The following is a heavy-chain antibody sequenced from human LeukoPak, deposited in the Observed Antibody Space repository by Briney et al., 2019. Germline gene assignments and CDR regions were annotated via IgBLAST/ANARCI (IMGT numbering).Heavy chain of an antibody. CDR3: MRDYMGWFDP. CDR1: GFSLSNFQ. D-gene: IGHD3-10*01. J-gene: IGHJ5*02. Sequence: GGSLRLSCVASGFSLSNFQMYWVRQAPGKGLEWVSIISLDGSTEFYADSVKGRFTISRNTASNTMHLEMNNLRIEDTAVYYCMRDYMGWFDPWGQGSLVTVSS. CDR2: ISLDGSTE. V-gene: IGHV3-30-3*01.